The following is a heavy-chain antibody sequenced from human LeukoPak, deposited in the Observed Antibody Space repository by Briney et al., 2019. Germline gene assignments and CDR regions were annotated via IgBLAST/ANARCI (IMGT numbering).Heavy chain of an antibody. CDR3: ARGVQYQLLRKAYYYYYYGMDV. CDR1: GGSFSGYY. J-gene: IGHJ6*02. V-gene: IGHV4-34*01. D-gene: IGHD2-2*01. CDR2: INHSGST. Sequence: SETLSLTCAVYGGSFSGYYWSWIRQPPGKGLEWIGEINHSGSTNYNPSLKSRVTISVDTSKNQFSLKLSSVTAADTAVYYCARGVQYQLLRKAYYYYYYGMDVWGQGTTVTVYS.